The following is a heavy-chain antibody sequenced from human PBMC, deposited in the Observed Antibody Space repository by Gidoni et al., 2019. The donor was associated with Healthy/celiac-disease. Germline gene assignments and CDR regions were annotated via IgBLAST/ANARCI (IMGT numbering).Heavy chain of an antibody. CDR3: AISDSYGDYVFDY. V-gene: IGHV5-51*01. D-gene: IGHD4-17*01. CDR1: GYSFTSYW. Sequence: ETHPLQPGAEVKNPGETLKISCTGSGYSFTSYWIGWVRQRRGKGLEWMGIISPGDSDTRDSPSCQVQVTISADKSISTAYLQWSSLKASDTAMYYCAISDSYGDYVFDYWGQGTLVTVSS. J-gene: IGHJ4*02. CDR2: ISPGDSDT.